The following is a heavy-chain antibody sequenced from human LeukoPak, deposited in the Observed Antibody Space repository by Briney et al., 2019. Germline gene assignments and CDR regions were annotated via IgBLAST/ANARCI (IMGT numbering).Heavy chain of an antibody. CDR1: GGSISSSNW. J-gene: IGHJ6*03. Sequence: SSGTLSLTCAVSGGSISSSNWWSWVRQPPGKGLEWIGEIYHSGSTNYNPSLKSRVTISVDKSKNQFSLILNSVTDADTARYYCARESKGSSYFYYYMDVWGKGTTVTVSS. D-gene: IGHD3-3*01. V-gene: IGHV4-4*02. CDR2: IYHSGST. CDR3: ARESKGSSYFYYYMDV.